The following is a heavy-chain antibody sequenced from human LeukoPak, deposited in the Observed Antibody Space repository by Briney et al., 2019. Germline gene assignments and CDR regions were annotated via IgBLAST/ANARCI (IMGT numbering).Heavy chain of an antibody. CDR3: AREGRVNYYDSSGYDY. J-gene: IGHJ4*02. D-gene: IGHD3-22*01. Sequence: SVKVSCKASGGTFGSYAISWVRQAPGQGLEWMGRIIPILGIANYAQKFQGRVTITADKSTSTAYMELSSLRSEDTAVYYCAREGRVNYYDSSGYDYWGQGTLVTVSS. CDR1: GGTFGSYA. CDR2: IIPILGIA. V-gene: IGHV1-69*04.